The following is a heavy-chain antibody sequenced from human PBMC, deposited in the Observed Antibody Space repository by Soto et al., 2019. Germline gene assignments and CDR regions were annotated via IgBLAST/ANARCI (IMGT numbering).Heavy chain of an antibody. CDR1: GYTFTSYY. V-gene: IGHV1-46*01. D-gene: IGHD3-10*01. J-gene: IGHJ4*02. CDR2: INPSGGST. Sequence: ASVKVSCKASGYTFTSYYMHWVRQAPGQGLEWMGIINPSGGSTSYAQKFQGRVTMARDTSTSTVYMELSSLRSEDTAVYYCEKCGSSMVRGVIDYWGQGTLVTVSS. CDR3: EKCGSSMVRGVIDY.